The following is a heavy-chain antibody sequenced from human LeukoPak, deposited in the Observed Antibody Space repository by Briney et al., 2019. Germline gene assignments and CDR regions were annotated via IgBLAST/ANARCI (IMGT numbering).Heavy chain of an antibody. CDR1: GYTLTGYY. D-gene: IGHD3-3*02. J-gene: IGHJ6*03. CDR3: ARDLARRYYYYYMDV. Sequence: ASVKVSCKASGYTLTGYYMHWVRQAPGQGLEWMGRINPNSGGTNYAQKFQGRVTMTRDTSISTAYMELSRLRSDDTAVYYCARDLARRYYYYYMDVWGKGTTVTVSS. V-gene: IGHV1-2*06. CDR2: INPNSGGT.